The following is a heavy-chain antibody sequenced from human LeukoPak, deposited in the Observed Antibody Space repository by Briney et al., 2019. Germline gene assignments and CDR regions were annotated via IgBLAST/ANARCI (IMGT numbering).Heavy chain of an antibody. CDR1: GFTFSSYE. CDR2: ISSSGSTI. Sequence: GGSLRLSCAASGFTFSSYEMNWVRQAPGKGLEWVSYISSSGSTIYYADSVKGRLTISRDNAKNSLYLQMNSLRAEDTAVYYCARDAALYDITGYYYGMDVWGKGTTVTVSS. CDR3: ARDAALYDITGYYYGMDV. D-gene: IGHD3-9*01. V-gene: IGHV3-48*03. J-gene: IGHJ6*04.